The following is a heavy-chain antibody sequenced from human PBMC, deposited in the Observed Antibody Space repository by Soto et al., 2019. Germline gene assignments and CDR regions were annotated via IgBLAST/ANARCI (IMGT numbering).Heavy chain of an antibody. D-gene: IGHD2-8*01. J-gene: IGHJ4*02. CDR2: MSRNGDNT. V-gene: IGHV3-23*01. Sequence: GXLLRRAWTGVALRFSVYVRSWVRQSTGKGLEWVSSMSRNGDNTYYADSVKGRFTISRDNSKNTLYLQMNSLRAEDTAIYYCANDQGHTNPLSYLDFWGPGTLVTGSS. CDR1: ALRFSVYV. CDR3: ANDQGHTNPLSYLDF.